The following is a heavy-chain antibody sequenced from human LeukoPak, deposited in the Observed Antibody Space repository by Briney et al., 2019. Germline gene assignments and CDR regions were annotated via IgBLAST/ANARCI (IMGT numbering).Heavy chain of an antibody. CDR3: ARVTGYRIEDYFDY. CDR1: AGSISSYY. J-gene: IGHJ4*02. CDR2: IYYSGST. D-gene: IGHD6-13*01. V-gene: IGHV4-59*01. Sequence: AKTLSITCTDTAGSISSYYWSWIRQPPGKGLEWIGYIYYSGSTNYNPSLKSRVTISVETSKNEFSLKLRSVTAADTAVYYCARVTGYRIEDYFDYWGQGTLVTASS.